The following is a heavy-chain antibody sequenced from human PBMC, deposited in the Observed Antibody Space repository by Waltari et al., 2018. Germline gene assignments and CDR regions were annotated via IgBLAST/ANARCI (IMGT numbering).Heavy chain of an antibody. D-gene: IGHD1-7*01. V-gene: IGHV4-39*01. CDR1: GGSLSSSPYY. CDR2: IYYSGST. Sequence: QLQLQESGPGLVKPSETLSLTCTVSGGSLSSSPYYWGWIRQPPRKGLEWIGSIYYSGSTYYNPSLKSRLTISVDTSKNQFSLKLSSVTAADTAVYYCATQTSITGTSAGAFDILGQGTMVTVSS. CDR3: ATQTSITGTSAGAFDI. J-gene: IGHJ3*02.